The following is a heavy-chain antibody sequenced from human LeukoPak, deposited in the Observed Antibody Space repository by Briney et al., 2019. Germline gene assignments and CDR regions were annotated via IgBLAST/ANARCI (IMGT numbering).Heavy chain of an antibody. CDR1: GFTFSSYA. V-gene: IGHV3-23*01. CDR3: ARDQNHYGDLGFDC. J-gene: IGHJ4*02. CDR2: ISGSASST. Sequence: GGSLRLSCAASGFTFSSYAMSWVRQAPGKGLEWVSAISGSASSTYHADSVKGRFTISRDNAKNSLYLQMNSLRAEDTAVYYCARDQNHYGDLGFDCWGQGTLVTVSS. D-gene: IGHD4-17*01.